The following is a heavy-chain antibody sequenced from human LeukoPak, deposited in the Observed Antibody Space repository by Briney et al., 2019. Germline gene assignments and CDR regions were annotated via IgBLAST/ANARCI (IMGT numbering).Heavy chain of an antibody. J-gene: IGHJ4*02. CDR1: GGSICSYY. D-gene: IGHD6-19*01. Sequence: SETLSLTCTVPGGSICSYYWSWIRQPPEKGLEWIGYIYYSGSTNYNPSLKSRVTMSVDTSKNQFSLNLTSVSAADTAVYYCVGGHQWLAFDSWGQGALVTVSS. CDR3: VGGHQWLAFDS. CDR2: IYYSGST. V-gene: IGHV4-59*08.